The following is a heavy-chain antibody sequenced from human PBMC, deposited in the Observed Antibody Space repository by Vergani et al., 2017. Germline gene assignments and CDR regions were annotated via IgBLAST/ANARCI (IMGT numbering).Heavy chain of an antibody. D-gene: IGHD2-2*01. J-gene: IGHJ5*02. Sequence: QLQLPESGSGLVKPSQTLSLTCAVSGGSISSGGYSWSWIRQPPGKGLEWIGYIYHSGSTYYNPSLKSRVTISVDRSKNQFSLKLSSVTAADTAVYYCARDWAYCSSTSCYSWFDPWGQGTLVTVSS. V-gene: IGHV4-30-2*01. CDR3: ARDWAYCSSTSCYSWFDP. CDR2: IYHSGST. CDR1: GGSISSGGYS.